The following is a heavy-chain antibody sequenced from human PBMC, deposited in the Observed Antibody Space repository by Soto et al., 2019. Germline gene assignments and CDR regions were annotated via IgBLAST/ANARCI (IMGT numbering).Heavy chain of an antibody. V-gene: IGHV1-18*04. CDR3: ARDLLRFLEWSIPEAFDI. Sequence: ASVKVSCKSSGYTFTSYCIGWGRRAPGQGLECMGWISAYNGNTNYAQKLQGRVTMTTDTSTSTAYMELRSLRSDDTAVYYCARDLLRFLEWSIPEAFDIWGQGTMVTVSS. D-gene: IGHD3-3*01. CDR2: ISAYNGNT. CDR1: GYTFTSYC. J-gene: IGHJ3*02.